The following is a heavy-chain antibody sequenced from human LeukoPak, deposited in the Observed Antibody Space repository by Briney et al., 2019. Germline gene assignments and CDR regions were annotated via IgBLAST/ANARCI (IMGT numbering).Heavy chain of an antibody. CDR2: IRYDGSNK. D-gene: IGHD1-26*01. CDR3: AKDLRAYSGSSLPIDY. V-gene: IGHV3-30*02. Sequence: QPGGSLRLSCAASGFTFSSYGMHWVRQAPGKGLEWVAFIRYDGSNKYYADSVKGRFTISRDNSKNTLYQQMNSLRAEDTAVYYCAKDLRAYSGSSLPIDYWGQGTLVTVSS. J-gene: IGHJ4*02. CDR1: GFTFSSYG.